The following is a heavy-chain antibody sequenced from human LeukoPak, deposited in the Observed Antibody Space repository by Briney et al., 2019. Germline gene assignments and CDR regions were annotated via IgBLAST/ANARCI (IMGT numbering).Heavy chain of an antibody. CDR1: GFTFSSYA. CDR3: ARDYRAIFVGLRNRPRGIDY. V-gene: IGHV3-30-3*01. Sequence: GGSLRLSCAASGFTFSSYAMHWVRQAPGNGLEWVAVISYDGSNKYYADSVKGRFTISRDNSKNSLYLQMNSLRAEDTAVYYCARDYRAIFVGLRNRPRGIDYWGQGTLVTVSS. CDR2: ISYDGSNK. D-gene: IGHD1-26*01. J-gene: IGHJ4*02.